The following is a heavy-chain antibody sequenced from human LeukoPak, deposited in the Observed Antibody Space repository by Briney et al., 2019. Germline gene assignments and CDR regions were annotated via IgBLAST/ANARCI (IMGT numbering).Heavy chain of an antibody. CDR1: GGSISSSSYY. V-gene: IGHV4-39*01. CDR2: IYYSGST. J-gene: IGHJ4*02. D-gene: IGHD2-2*01. CDR3: ARQRGYCSSTSCSKKGGFDY. Sequence: PSETLSLTCTVSGGSISSSSYYWGWIRQPPGKGLEWIGSIYYSGSTYHNPSLKSRVTISVDTSKNQFSLKLSSVTAADTAVYYCARQRGYCSSTSCSKKGGFDYWGQGTLVTVSS.